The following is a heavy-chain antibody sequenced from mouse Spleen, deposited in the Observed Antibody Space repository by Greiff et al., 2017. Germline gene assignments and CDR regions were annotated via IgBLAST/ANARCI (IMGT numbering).Heavy chain of an antibody. CDR3: ARSSYDGYLYYGMDY. CDR2: IDPNSGGT. J-gene: IGHJ4*01. CDR1: GYTFTSYW. V-gene: IGHV1-72*01. Sequence: QVQLQQSGAELVKPGASVKLSCKASGYTFTSYWMHWVKQRPGRGLEWIGRIDPNSGGTKYNEKFKSKATLTVDKPSSTAYMPLSSLTSEDSAVYYCARSSYDGYLYYGMDYWGQGTSVTVSS. D-gene: IGHD2-3*01.